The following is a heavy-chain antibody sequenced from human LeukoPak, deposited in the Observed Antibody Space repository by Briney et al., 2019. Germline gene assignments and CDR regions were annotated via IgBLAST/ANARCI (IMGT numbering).Heavy chain of an antibody. CDR2: IYTNGGT. CDR3: ARGVKIEYSSSSRNWYFDL. V-gene: IGHV4-4*07. D-gene: IGHD6-6*01. Sequence: SATLSLTCTVSGGSISSYYWSWIRQPAGKGLEWIGRIYTNGGTTYNPSLKSQVAMSIDTSKNQFSLKLSSVTAAGTAVYYCARGVKIEYSSSSRNWYFDLWGRGTLVTVSS. CDR1: GGSISSYY. J-gene: IGHJ2*01.